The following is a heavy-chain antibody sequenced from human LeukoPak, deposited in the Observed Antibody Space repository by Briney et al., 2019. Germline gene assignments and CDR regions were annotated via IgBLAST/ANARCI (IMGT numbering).Heavy chain of an antibody. D-gene: IGHD4-17*01. V-gene: IGHV4-31*03. CDR1: GGSISSGGYY. CDR3: AGSNYGDCYFDY. J-gene: IGHJ4*02. Sequence: SETLSLTCTVSGGSISSGGYYWSWIRQHPGKGLEWIGYIYYSGSTYYNPSLKSRVTISVDTSKNQFSLKLSAVTAADTAVYYCAGSNYGDCYFDYWGQGTLVTVSS. CDR2: IYYSGST.